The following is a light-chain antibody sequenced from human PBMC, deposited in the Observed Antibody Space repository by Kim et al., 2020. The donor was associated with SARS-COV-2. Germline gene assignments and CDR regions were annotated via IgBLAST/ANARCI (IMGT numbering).Light chain of an antibody. J-gene: IGKJ5*01. Sequence: ASVGDRVTITCRASQGISSDLGWYQQKPGKAPKLLIYAASSLQSGVPSKFSGSGSGTDFTLTINSLQPEDFATYYCLQDYNYPFTFGQGTRLEIK. CDR1: QGISSD. CDR2: AAS. V-gene: IGKV1-6*01. CDR3: LQDYNYPFT.